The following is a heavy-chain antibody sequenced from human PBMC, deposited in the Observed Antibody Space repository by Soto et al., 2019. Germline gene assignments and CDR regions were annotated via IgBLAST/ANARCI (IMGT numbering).Heavy chain of an antibody. V-gene: IGHV3-30*18. CDR1: GFNFGAYG. CDR3: AKDRRDGYTTCSRCYGVDV. J-gene: IGHJ6*02. CDR2: ISHDGTKT. D-gene: IGHD5-18*01. Sequence: QVQLVESGGGVVQPGTSLRLACEASGFNFGAYGMHWVRQAPGKGLEWVAVISHDGTKTYYSDSVKGRFTVSRDNSKNMLYVPMVSLRPDGTAVYSCAKDRRDGYTTCSRCYGVDVWGQGTTVTVSS.